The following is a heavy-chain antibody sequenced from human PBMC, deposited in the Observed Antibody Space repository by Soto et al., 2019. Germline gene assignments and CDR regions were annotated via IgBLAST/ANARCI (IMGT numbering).Heavy chain of an antibody. CDR2: IYWDDDK. J-gene: IGHJ4*02. V-gene: IGHV2-5*02. D-gene: IGHD3-22*01. CDR3: AHVPSMIVVVIEYYFDY. CDR1: GFSLSTSGVG. Sequence: QITLKESGPTLVKPTQTLTLTCTFSGFSLSTSGVGVGWIRQPPGKALEWLALIYWDDDKRYSPSLKSRLTITKDTSKNQVVLTMTNMDPVDTATYYCAHVPSMIVVVIEYYFDYWGQGTLVTVSS.